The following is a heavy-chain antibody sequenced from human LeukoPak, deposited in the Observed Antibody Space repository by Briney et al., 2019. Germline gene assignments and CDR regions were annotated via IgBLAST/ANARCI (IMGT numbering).Heavy chain of an antibody. CDR1: GFTSIAYA. Sequence: GGSLRLSCVGSGFTSIAYALNWARQAPGKGLEWVSGISGGGVTTYYADSVKGRFTISRDSSKNTLYLQMNSLRADDTAIYYCARNQQLGGHSYYYYGMDVWGQGTTVTVSS. J-gene: IGHJ6*02. CDR3: ARNQQLGGHSYYYYGMDV. CDR2: ISGGGVTT. V-gene: IGHV3-23*01. D-gene: IGHD3-16*01.